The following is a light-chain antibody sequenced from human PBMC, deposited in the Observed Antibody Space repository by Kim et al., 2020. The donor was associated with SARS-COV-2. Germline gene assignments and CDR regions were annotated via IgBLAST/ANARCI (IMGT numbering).Light chain of an antibody. CDR3: QQSHDWPPLT. CDR1: QTINNK. Sequence: SPGERATLSCRASQTINNKLVWYQQKPRQAPSLLIDDATTRATGVPARFMGSGSETDFTLTISSLQSEDVAVYYCQQSHDWPPLTFGQGTKVDIK. V-gene: IGKV3-15*01. CDR2: DAT. J-gene: IGKJ1*01.